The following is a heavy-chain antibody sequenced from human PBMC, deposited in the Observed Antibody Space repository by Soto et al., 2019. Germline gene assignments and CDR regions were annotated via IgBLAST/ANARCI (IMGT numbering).Heavy chain of an antibody. D-gene: IGHD1-1*01. CDR2: ISYEGSNT. Sequence: GGSLRLSCVASGFTFDTYGIHWVRQAPDKGLQWVALISYEGSNTYYADSVRGRFTISRDNSKNTLYLQINALRPEDTGVYYCARVTPGNNLYYFSGLDVWGQGTSVTVSS. CDR1: GFTFDTYG. V-gene: IGHV3-30-3*01. J-gene: IGHJ6*02. CDR3: ARVTPGNNLYYFSGLDV.